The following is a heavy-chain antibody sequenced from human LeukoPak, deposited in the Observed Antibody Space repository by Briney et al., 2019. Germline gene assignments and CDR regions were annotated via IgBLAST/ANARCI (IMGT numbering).Heavy chain of an antibody. CDR1: GFTFSSYA. J-gene: IGHJ4*02. CDR3: ATGWQIFDY. V-gene: IGHV3-30-3*01. D-gene: IGHD6-19*01. CDR2: ISYDGSNK. Sequence: GGSLRLSCAASGFTFSSYAMHWVRQAPGKGLEWVAVISYDGSNKYYADSVKGRFTISRDNSKNTLYLQMNSLRAEDTAVYYCATGWQIFDYWGQGTLVTVSS.